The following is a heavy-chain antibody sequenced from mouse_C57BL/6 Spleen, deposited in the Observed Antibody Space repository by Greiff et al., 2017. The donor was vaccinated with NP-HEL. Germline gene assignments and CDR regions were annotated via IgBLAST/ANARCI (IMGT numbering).Heavy chain of an antibody. Sequence: VQLQQSGAELVRPGASVKLSCTASGFNIKDYYMHWVKQRPEQGLEWIGRIDPEDGDTEYAPKFQGKATMTADTSSNTAYLQLSSLTSEDTAVYYCTTALNYYGSSFAYWGQGTLVTVSA. CDR1: GFNIKDYY. D-gene: IGHD1-1*01. J-gene: IGHJ3*01. V-gene: IGHV14-1*01. CDR3: TTALNYYGSSFAY. CDR2: IDPEDGDT.